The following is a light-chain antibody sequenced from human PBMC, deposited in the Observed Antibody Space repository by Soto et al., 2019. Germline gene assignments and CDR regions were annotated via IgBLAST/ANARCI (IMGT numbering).Light chain of an antibody. V-gene: IGKV3-20*01. Sequence: EIVLTPSPETFSVSXGGCATRAXXXSRTVIRNNLAWHQQKPGQTPRLLVYGASNRATGIPDRFSGSGSGTDFTLTISRLEPDDFAVYYCQQHGTSPITFGQGTRLENK. J-gene: IGKJ5*01. CDR2: GAS. CDR1: RTVIRNN. CDR3: QQHGTSPIT.